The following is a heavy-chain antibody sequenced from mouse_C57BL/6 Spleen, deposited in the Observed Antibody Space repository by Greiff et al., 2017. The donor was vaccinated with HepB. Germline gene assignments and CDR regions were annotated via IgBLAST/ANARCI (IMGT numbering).Heavy chain of an antibody. D-gene: IGHD2-2*01. CDR3: AREGLRREGYYFDY. V-gene: IGHV1-64*01. CDR1: GYTFTSYW. J-gene: IGHJ2*01. Sequence: QVQLQQPGAELVKPGASVKLSCKASGYTFTSYWMHWVKQRPGQGLEWIGMIHPNSGSTNYNEKFKSKATLTVDKSSSTAYMQLSSLTSEDSAVYYCAREGLRREGYYFDYWGQGTTLTVSS. CDR2: IHPNSGST.